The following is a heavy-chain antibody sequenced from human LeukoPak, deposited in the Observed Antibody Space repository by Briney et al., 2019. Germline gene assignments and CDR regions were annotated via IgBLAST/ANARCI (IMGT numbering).Heavy chain of an antibody. V-gene: IGHV4-4*07. J-gene: IGHJ6*03. CDR3: ARVAEQLIRTVRIYYYYYYMDV. CDR2: IYTSGST. Sequence: SETLSLTCTVSGGSISSYYWSWIRQPAGKGLEWIGRIYTSGSTNYNPSLKSRVTMSVDTSKNQFSLKLSSVTAADTAVYYCARVAEQLIRTVRIYYYYYYMDVWGKGTTVTVSS. CDR1: GGSISSYY. D-gene: IGHD6-6*01.